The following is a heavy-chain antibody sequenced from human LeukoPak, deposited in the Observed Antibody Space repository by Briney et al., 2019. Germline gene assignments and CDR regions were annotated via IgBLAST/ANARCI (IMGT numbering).Heavy chain of an antibody. D-gene: IGHD1-14*01. J-gene: IGHJ3*02. Sequence: SETLSLTCAVFAGSFSNYYWSWIRQSPGKGLEWIGEINRYGGINYNPSLKSRVTISIDTSKMQFSLRLSSVTAADTAVYFCAGPRIGSSAFDIWGQGTLVTVSS. CDR3: AGPRIGSSAFDI. CDR1: AGSFSNYY. V-gene: IGHV4-34*01. CDR2: INRYGGI.